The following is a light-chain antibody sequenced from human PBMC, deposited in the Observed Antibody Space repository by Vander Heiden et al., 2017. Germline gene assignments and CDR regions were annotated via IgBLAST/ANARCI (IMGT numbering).Light chain of an antibody. Sequence: EIVLTQSPGTLSLSPGERATLSCRASQSVSSSYVAWYQQKPGQAPRLLIYGESSRDTGIQDRFSGTLTISRLEPEDFAVYYCQQYGSSPRYTFGQGTKLXIK. CDR2: GES. V-gene: IGKV3-20*01. J-gene: IGKJ2*01. CDR3: QQYGSSPRYT. CDR1: QSVSSSY.